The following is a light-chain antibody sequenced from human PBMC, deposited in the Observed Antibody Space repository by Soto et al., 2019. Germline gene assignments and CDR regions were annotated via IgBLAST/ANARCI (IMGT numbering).Light chain of an antibody. J-gene: IGLJ2*01. V-gene: IGLV2-14*01. CDR3: SSYTTSITLTV. Sequence: QSALTQPASVSGSPGQSITISCTGTSSDVGAYDYVSWYQQHPGKAPKLMIYDVSNRPSGVSNRFSGSKSGNTASLTISGLQAEDEADYYCSSYTTSITLTVFGGGTKLTVL. CDR2: DVS. CDR1: SSDVGAYDY.